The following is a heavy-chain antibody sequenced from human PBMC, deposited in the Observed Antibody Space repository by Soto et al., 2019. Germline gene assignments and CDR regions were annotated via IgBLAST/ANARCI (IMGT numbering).Heavy chain of an antibody. Sequence: GGSLRLSCAASGFTVSSNYMSWVRQAPGKGLEWVSVIYSGGSTYYADSVKGRFTISRDNSKNTLYLQMNSLRAEDTAVYYCARGVSGYERYYYYMDVWGKGTTVTVSS. CDR1: GFTVSSNY. V-gene: IGHV3-66*01. CDR3: ARGVSGYERYYYYMDV. CDR2: IYSGGST. J-gene: IGHJ6*03. D-gene: IGHD5-12*01.